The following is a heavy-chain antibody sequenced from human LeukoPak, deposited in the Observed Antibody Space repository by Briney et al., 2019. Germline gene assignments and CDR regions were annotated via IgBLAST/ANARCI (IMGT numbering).Heavy chain of an antibody. Sequence: KPSETLSLTCSVPGGSISSYYWSWIRQPPGKGLEWIGYIYYSGSTNYNPSLKSRVTISVDTSTNQFSLELRSVTAADTAVYYCARRPQYYYGSGSYTHAFDIWGQGTMVTVSS. CDR2: IYYSGST. CDR3: ARRPQYYYGSGSYTHAFDI. J-gene: IGHJ3*02. D-gene: IGHD3-10*01. CDR1: GGSISSYY. V-gene: IGHV4-59*12.